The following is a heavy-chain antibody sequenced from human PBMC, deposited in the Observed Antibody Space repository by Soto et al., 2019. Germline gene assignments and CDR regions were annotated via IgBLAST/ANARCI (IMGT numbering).Heavy chain of an antibody. CDR1: GGSISSGGYS. CDR3: ARHKIWAFDY. V-gene: IGHV4-61*08. J-gene: IGHJ4*02. CDR2: IYYTGST. Sequence: SETLSLTCAVSGGSISSGGYSWSWIRQPPGKGLEWIGYIYYTGSTNYNPSLKSRVTISVDTSKNQFSLKLSSVTAADTAVYYCARHKIWAFDYWGQGTLVTVSS. D-gene: IGHD3-16*01.